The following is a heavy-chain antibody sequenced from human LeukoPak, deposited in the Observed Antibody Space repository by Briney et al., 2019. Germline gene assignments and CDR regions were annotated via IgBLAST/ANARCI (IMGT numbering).Heavy chain of an antibody. J-gene: IGHJ4*02. CDR2: ISSSVGTI. D-gene: IGHD5-18*01. Sequence: GGSLRLSCAASGFTFSSYEMNWVRQAPGKGLEWISFISSSVGTIFYADSVKGRFTISRDNAKDSLYLQMNSLRAEDTAVYYCARGWGYAKVDYWGQGTLVTVSS. CDR3: ARGWGYAKVDY. V-gene: IGHV3-48*03. CDR1: GFTFSSYE.